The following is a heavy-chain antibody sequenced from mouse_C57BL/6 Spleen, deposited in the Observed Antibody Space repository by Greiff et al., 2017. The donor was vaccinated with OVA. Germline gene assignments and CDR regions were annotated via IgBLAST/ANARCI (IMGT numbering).Heavy chain of an antibody. CDR1: GYTFTSYW. J-gene: IGHJ3*01. V-gene: IGHV1-69*01. D-gene: IGHD2-3*01. Sequence: QVQLKQPGAELVMPGASVKLSCKASGYTFTSYWLHWVKQRPGQGLEWIGELDPSDSYTNYNQKFKGKSTLTVDKSSSTAYMQLSSLTSEDSAVYYCARSGDYDGYSWFAYWGQGTLVTVSA. CDR2: LDPSDSYT. CDR3: ARSGDYDGYSWFAY.